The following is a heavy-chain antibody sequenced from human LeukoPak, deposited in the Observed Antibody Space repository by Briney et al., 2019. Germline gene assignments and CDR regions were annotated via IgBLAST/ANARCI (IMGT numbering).Heavy chain of an antibody. CDR2: IYYSGST. V-gene: IGHV4-59*08. CDR3: ARAYSSGWYERRYYFDY. Sequence: SETLSFTCTVSGGSISSYYWSWIRQPPGKGLEWIGYIYYSGSTNYNPSLKSRVTISVDTSKNQFSLKLSSVTAADTAVYYCARAYSSGWYERRYYFDYWGQGTLVTVSS. J-gene: IGHJ4*02. D-gene: IGHD6-19*01. CDR1: GGSISSYY.